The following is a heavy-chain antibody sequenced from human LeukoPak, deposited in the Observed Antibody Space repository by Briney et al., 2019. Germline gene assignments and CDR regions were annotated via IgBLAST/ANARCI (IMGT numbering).Heavy chain of an antibody. Sequence: KPSETLSLTCTVSGGSISSYYWSWIRQPPGKGLEWIGYIYYSGSTNYNPSLKSRVTISVDTSKNQFSLKLSSVTAADTAVYYCARDRPKYYSDSSGYSLHGSDIWGQGTVVTVSS. CDR1: GGSISSYY. D-gene: IGHD3-22*01. J-gene: IGHJ3*02. CDR2: IYYSGST. CDR3: ARDRPKYYSDSSGYSLHGSDI. V-gene: IGHV4-59*08.